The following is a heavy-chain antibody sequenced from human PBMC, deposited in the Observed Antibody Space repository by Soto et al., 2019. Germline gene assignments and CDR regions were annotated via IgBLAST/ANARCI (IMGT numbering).Heavy chain of an antibody. Sequence: EVQLVESGGGLVKPGGSLRLSCGASGFTFSDAWMNWVRQAPGKGLEWVGPIKSKPDGETTEYAAPAKGRFTISRDDSKNTLYLQMNSLKPEDTAVYYCTTDPGVVVVVDGVNSPFDYWGQGTLVTVSS. CDR2: IKSKPDGETT. D-gene: IGHD2-15*01. J-gene: IGHJ4*02. CDR3: TTDPGVVVVVDGVNSPFDY. V-gene: IGHV3-15*07. CDR1: GFTFSDAW.